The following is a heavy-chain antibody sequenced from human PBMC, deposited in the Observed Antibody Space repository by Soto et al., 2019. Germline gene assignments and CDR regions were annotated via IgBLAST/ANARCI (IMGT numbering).Heavy chain of an antibody. D-gene: IGHD3-10*01. J-gene: IGHJ4*02. CDR1: GFTFSSYA. CDR2: ISGSGGST. CDR3: AKDAAPWYYYGSGSYSMTLYYFDY. V-gene: IGHV3-23*01. Sequence: GGSLRLSCAASGFTFSSYAMSWVRQAPGKGLEWVSAISGSGGSTYYADSVKGRFTISRDNSKNTLYLQMNSLRAEDTAVYYCAKDAAPWYYYGSGSYSMTLYYFDYWGQGTLVTVSS.